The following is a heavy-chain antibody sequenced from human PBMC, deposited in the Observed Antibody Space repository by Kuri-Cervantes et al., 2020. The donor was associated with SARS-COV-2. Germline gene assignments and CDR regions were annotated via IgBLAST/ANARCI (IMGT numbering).Heavy chain of an antibody. Sequence: ETLSLTCVASGFTFSSYSMNWVRQAPGKGLEWVSSISSSSSYIYYADSVKGRFTISRDNAKNSLYLQMNSLRAEDTAVYYCAREGVIAAESFDYWGQGTLVTVSS. V-gene: IGHV3-21*01. CDR2: ISSSSSYI. CDR1: GFTFSSYS. CDR3: AREGVIAAESFDY. D-gene: IGHD6-13*01. J-gene: IGHJ4*02.